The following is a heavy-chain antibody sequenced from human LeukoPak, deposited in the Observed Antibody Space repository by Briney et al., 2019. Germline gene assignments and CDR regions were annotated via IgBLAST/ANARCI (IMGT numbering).Heavy chain of an antibody. V-gene: IGHV3-NL1*01. CDR2: IYSGGST. Sequence: GRSLRLSCTASGFTFGDYAMTWVRQAPGKGLEWVSVIYSGGSTYYADSVKGRFTISRDNSKNTLYLQMNSLRAEDTAVYYCAKDVTPIVVVTAPFDYWGQGTLVTVSS. CDR3: AKDVTPIVVVTAPFDY. CDR1: GFTFGDYA. J-gene: IGHJ4*02. D-gene: IGHD2-21*02.